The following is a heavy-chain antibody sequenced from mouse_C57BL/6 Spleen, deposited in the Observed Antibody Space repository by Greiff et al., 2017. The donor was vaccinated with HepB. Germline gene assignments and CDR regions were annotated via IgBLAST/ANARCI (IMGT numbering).Heavy chain of an antibody. Sequence: QVQLQQSGAELVKPGASVKISCKASGYAFSSYWMNWVKQRPGKGLEWIGQIYPGDGDTNYNGKFKGKATLTADKSSSTAYMQLSSLTSEDSAVYFCASFAYYGSSYFDYWGQGTTLTVSS. J-gene: IGHJ2*01. CDR2: IYPGDGDT. V-gene: IGHV1-80*01. D-gene: IGHD1-1*01. CDR3: ASFAYYGSSYFDY. CDR1: GYAFSSYW.